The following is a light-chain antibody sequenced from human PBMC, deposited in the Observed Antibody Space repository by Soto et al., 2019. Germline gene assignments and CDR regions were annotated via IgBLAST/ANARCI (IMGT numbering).Light chain of an antibody. J-gene: IGKJ4*01. Sequence: DIQMTQSPSSVSAFVGVRVSITCRASQGINNWLAWYQQKAGKAHKLLIYAASSLQSGVPSRFSGSGSGTDFTLTISSLQPEDSATYFCQQANSFPLTFGGGTIIEIK. CDR3: QQANSFPLT. CDR1: QGINNW. V-gene: IGKV1-12*01. CDR2: AAS.